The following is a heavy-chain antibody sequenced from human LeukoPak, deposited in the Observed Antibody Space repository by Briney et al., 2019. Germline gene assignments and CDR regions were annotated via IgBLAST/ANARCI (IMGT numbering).Heavy chain of an antibody. CDR3: ARAPYGGNFFDY. Sequence: GGSLRLSCAASGFTFSTYWMSWVRQAPGKGLEWVANIKQDGSEKYYVDSVKGRFTISRDNAKNSLYLRMNSLRAEDAAVYYRARAPYGGNFFDYWGQGTLVNVSS. D-gene: IGHD4-23*01. V-gene: IGHV3-7*04. CDR1: GFTFSTYW. J-gene: IGHJ4*02. CDR2: IKQDGSEK.